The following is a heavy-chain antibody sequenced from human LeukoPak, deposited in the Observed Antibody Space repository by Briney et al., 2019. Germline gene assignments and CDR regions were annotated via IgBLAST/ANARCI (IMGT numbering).Heavy chain of an antibody. CDR3: ARTLPPAAFDI. Sequence: SVKVSCKAPGGTFSSYAISWVRQAPGQGLEWMGRIIPILGRAIYPQKFQGRATISADKSTSTAHMELSSLRSEDAAVYYCARTLPPAAFDIWGQGTMVAVSS. CDR1: GGTFSSYA. V-gene: IGHV1-69*04. CDR2: IIPILGRA. J-gene: IGHJ3*02.